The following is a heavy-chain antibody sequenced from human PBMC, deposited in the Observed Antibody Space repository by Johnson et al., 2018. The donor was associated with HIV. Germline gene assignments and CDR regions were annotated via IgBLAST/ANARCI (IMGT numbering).Heavy chain of an antibody. J-gene: IGHJ3*02. D-gene: IGHD5-12*01. Sequence: QVQLVESGGGVVQPGRSLRLSCAASGFTFSSYAMHWVRQAPGKGLEWVAVISYDGSNKYYADSVKGRFTISRHNYKNTLELQRNSLRAEDTAVYYCARGGYSGYDAFDIWGQGTMVTVSS. CDR3: ARGGYSGYDAFDI. CDR1: GFTFSSYA. CDR2: ISYDGSNK. V-gene: IGHV3-30*04.